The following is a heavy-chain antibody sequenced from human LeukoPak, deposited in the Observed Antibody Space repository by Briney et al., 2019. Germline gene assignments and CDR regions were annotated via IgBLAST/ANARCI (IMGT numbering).Heavy chain of an antibody. J-gene: IGHJ4*02. CDR3: ANGYCSGGTCYSYDY. CDR1: GYTFTRYY. D-gene: IGHD2-15*01. CDR2: INTSGGST. Sequence: ASVKVSCEASGYTFTRYYMHWVRQAPGQGLEWMGIINTSGGSTSYAQKFQGRVTMTRDTSTSTVYMELNSLRSEDTAVYYCANGYCSGGTCYSYDYWGQGTLVTVSS. V-gene: IGHV1-46*01.